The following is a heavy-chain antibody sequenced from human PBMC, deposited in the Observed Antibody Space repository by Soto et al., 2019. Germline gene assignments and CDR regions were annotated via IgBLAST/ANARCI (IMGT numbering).Heavy chain of an antibody. CDR3: AKDSGYDIEGYGMDV. V-gene: IGHV3-9*01. D-gene: IGHD5-12*01. CDR2: ISWNSGSK. J-gene: IGHJ6*02. Sequence: EVQLVESGGGLVQPGRSLRLSCSVSGFNFDDYAMHWVRQAPGKGLEWVSGISWNSGSKAYADSVKGRFTMSRDNAKNSLDLQMNSLRAEDTALYYCAKDSGYDIEGYGMDVWGQGTTVTVSS. CDR1: GFNFDDYA.